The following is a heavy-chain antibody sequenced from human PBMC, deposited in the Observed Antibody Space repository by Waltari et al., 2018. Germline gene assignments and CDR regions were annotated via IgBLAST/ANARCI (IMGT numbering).Heavy chain of an antibody. CDR1: GGTFSSYA. D-gene: IGHD3-16*01. CDR2: IIHILGIA. V-gene: IGHV1-69*10. CDR3: ARAIKSAITFGGPGDY. J-gene: IGHJ4*02. Sequence: QVQLGQSGAEVKKPRSSGTVSWKASGGTFSSYALSGARPASGQGLEWRGGIIHILGIANYAQNFQGRVTITADKSTSTAYMELSSLRSEDTAVYYCARAIKSAITFGGPGDYWGQGTLVTVSS.